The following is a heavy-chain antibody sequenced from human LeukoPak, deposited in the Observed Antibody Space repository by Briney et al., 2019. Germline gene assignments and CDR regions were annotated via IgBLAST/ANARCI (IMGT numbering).Heavy chain of an antibody. CDR3: VRQSLGASGLDR. Sequence: GGSLRLSCAASGFSFSNYAMHWVRQDSGRGLDWVAVISHDGINTYYADSVKGRFTISRDNSKNTLFLHMDSLRGDDTAIYYCVRQSLGASGLDRWGQGVLVTVSS. CDR2: ISHDGINT. V-gene: IGHV3-30*03. D-gene: IGHD1-26*01. CDR1: GFSFSNYA. J-gene: IGHJ5*02.